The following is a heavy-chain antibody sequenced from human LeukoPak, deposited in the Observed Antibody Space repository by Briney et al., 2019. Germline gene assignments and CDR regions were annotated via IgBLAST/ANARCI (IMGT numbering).Heavy chain of an antibody. CDR1: GFTVSSNY. CDR2: IYSGGST. J-gene: IGHJ3*02. CDR3: AANVDTAMRGDAFDI. V-gene: IGHV3-53*04. Sequence: GGSLRLSCAASGFTVSSNYMSWVRQAPGKGLEWVSVIYSGGSTYYADSVKGRFTISRHNSKSTLYLQMNSLRAEDTAVYYCAANVDTAMRGDAFDIWGQGTMVTVSS. D-gene: IGHD5-18*01.